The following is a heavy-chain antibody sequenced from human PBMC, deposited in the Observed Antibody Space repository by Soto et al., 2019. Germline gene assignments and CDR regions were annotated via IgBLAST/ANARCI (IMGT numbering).Heavy chain of an antibody. CDR1: GGTLSDHG. CDR2: TIPVFNTA. J-gene: IGHJ3*02. D-gene: IGHD3-10*01. V-gene: IGHV1-69*06. CDR3: ARGVYGSGNYYTGPSGFDI. Sequence: QVQLEQSGAEVKKPGSSVKISCKASGGTLSDHGVSWLRQAPGQGLEWVGGTIPVFNTAKYAPKFQGRVTIAADKSTNIAYMELGSLRSDDTAFYYCARGVYGSGNYYTGPSGFDIWGQGTLVIVSS.